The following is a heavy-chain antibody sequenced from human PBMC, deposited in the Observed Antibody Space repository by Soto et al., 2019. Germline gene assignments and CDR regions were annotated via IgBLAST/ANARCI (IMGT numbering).Heavy chain of an antibody. V-gene: IGHV3-23*01. CDR3: AKSSRHATMVRGVYTN. CDR1: GFTFSSYA. Sequence: GGSLRLSCAASGFTFSSYAMSWVRQAPGKGLEWVSAISGSGGSTYYADSVKGRFTISRDNSKNTLYLQMNSLRAEDTAVYYCAKSSRHATMVRGVYTNWGQGTLVTVSS. D-gene: IGHD3-10*01. CDR2: ISGSGGST. J-gene: IGHJ4*02.